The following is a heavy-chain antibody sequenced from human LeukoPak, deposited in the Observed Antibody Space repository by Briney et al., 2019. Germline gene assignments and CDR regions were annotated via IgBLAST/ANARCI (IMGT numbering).Heavy chain of an antibody. V-gene: IGHV1-2*02. J-gene: IGHJ5*02. CDR3: ATGPNIYGSGRSWYDP. CDR2: INPNSGAT. CDR1: GYTFTDYY. Sequence: GASVKVSCKASGYTFTDYYIHWVRLAPGQGLEWVGWINPNSGATNYAQKFQGRVTVTRDTSIRTVYMELTRLTSDDTAVYYCATGPNIYGSGRSWYDPWGQGTLVTVSS. D-gene: IGHD3-10*01.